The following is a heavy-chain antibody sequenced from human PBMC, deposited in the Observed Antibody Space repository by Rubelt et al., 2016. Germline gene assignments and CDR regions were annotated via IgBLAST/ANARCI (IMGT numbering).Heavy chain of an antibody. V-gene: IGHV3-23*01. D-gene: IGHD6-25*01. J-gene: IGHJ6*02. CDR3: AREAAGSLEDGMDV. Sequence: VQLLDSGGGLVQPGGSLRLSCATSGFTFSNYAMSWVRQAPGKGLEWVSAISGSGGNTYYADFAKGRFTISRDNSKNTLYLQMNSLRAEDTAVYYCAREAAGSLEDGMDVWGQGTTVTVSS. CDR1: GFTFSNYA. CDR2: ISGSGGNT.